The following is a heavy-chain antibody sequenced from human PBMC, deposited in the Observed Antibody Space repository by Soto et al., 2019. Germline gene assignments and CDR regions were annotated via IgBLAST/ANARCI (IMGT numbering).Heavy chain of an antibody. J-gene: IGHJ4*02. CDR2: IYYSGST. V-gene: IGHV4-30-4*01. CDR1: GGSISSGDYY. D-gene: IGHD3-22*01. CDR3: ARASPFFDSSGPLLFDY. Sequence: SETLSLTCTVSGGSISSGDYYWSWIRQPPGKGLEWIGYIYYSGSTYYNPSLKSRVTISVDTSKNQFSLKLSSVTAADTAVYYCARASPFFDSSGPLLFDYWGQGTLVTVPQ.